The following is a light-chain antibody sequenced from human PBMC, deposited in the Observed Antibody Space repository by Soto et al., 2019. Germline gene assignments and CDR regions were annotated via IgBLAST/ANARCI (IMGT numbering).Light chain of an antibody. Sequence: DIQLTQSPSFLSASVGGRVTITCRASQAISGHLAWYQQKPGKAPNLLIYGASTLQSGVPSRFSGSGSGTQFTLTISSLQPEDFATYYCQQLNSYPLTFGPGTTVDIK. V-gene: IGKV1-9*01. CDR2: GAS. CDR3: QQLNSYPLT. CDR1: QAISGH. J-gene: IGKJ3*01.